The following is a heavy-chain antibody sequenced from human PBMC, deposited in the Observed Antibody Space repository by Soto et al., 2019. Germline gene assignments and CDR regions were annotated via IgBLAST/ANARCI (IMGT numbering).Heavy chain of an antibody. V-gene: IGHV1-8*01. CDR1: GYTFTSYD. CDR3: ASTRGYSYGLDY. Sequence: QVQLVQSGAEVKKPGASVKVSCKASGYTFTSYDINWVRQATGQGLEWMGWMNPNSGNTGYAQKFQGRVTMTRNTSRSTAYMELSSLRSEDTAVYYCASTRGYSYGLDYWGQGTLVTVSS. J-gene: IGHJ4*02. D-gene: IGHD5-18*01. CDR2: MNPNSGNT.